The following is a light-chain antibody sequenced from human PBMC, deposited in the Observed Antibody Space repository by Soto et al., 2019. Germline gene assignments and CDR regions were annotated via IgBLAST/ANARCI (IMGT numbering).Light chain of an antibody. J-gene: IGKJ4*01. V-gene: IGKV3-20*01. CDR3: QQYENSVPLT. CDR2: GSS. CDR1: QSVDSRY. Sequence: EIVLTPYPGTLSLSPGERATPSCRAIQSVDSRYFAWYQQKLGQAPRLLIYGSSNRATGIPDRFSGSGSGTDFTLTISRLEPEDFAVYHCQQYENSVPLTFGGGTKVDIK.